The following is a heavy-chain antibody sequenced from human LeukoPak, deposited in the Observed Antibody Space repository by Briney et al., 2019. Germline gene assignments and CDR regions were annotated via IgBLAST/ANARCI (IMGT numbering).Heavy chain of an antibody. CDR3: ARGLRGVRYYYGSGKAYNWFDP. CDR2: INPSGGST. V-gene: IGHV1-46*01. D-gene: IGHD3-10*01. J-gene: IGHJ5*02. Sequence: ASVKVSCKASGYTFTSYYMHWVRQAPGQGLEWMGIINPSGGSTSYAQKFQGRVTMTRDTSTSTVYMELSSLRSEDTAVYYCARGLRGVRYYYGSGKAYNWFDPWGQGTLVTASS. CDR1: GYTFTSYY.